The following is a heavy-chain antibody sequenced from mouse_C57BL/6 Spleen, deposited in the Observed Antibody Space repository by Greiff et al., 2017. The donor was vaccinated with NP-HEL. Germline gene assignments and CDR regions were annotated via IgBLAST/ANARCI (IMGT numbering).Heavy chain of an antibody. CDR3: TPDGYYVRAY. V-gene: IGHV14-4*01. D-gene: IGHD2-3*01. J-gene: IGHJ3*01. Sequence: EVQLQQSGAELVRPGASVKLSCTASGFNIKDDYMHWVKQRPEQGLEWIGWIDPENGDTEYASKFQGKAPITADTSSNTAYLQLSSQTSADTAVYYCTPDGYYVRAYWGQGTLVTVSA. CDR2: IDPENGDT. CDR1: GFNIKDDY.